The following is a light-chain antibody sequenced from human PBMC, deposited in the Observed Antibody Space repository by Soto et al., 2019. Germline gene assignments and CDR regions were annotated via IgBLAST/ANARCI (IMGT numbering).Light chain of an antibody. J-gene: IGKJ3*01. CDR2: GAS. CDR1: QSVTSTY. Sequence: EILLTQSPGTLSLSPGESATLSCRASQSVTSTYLAWYQQKPGQAPRLLIYGASSRATGVPDRISGSGSGTDFTLTISSLEPEDFGVYFCQQYGGSPQFTFGPGTRVEI. V-gene: IGKV3-20*01. CDR3: QQYGGSPQFT.